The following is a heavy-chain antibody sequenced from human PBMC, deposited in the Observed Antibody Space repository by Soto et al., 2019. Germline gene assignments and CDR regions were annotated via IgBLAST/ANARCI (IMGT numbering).Heavy chain of an antibody. V-gene: IGHV3-48*03. CDR2: ISYTGSTI. CDR3: ARGLRNYSDRSGLHY. J-gene: IGHJ4*02. CDR1: EFTFSNYE. Sequence: EVQLVESGGGLVQPGGSLRLSCVGSEFTFSNYEMTWVRQAPGKGLERVSYISYTGSTIYYADSVRGRCTISRDNSKNSLYLQMNSLRAEDTAVYYCARGLRNYSDRSGLHYWGQGTLVTVSS. D-gene: IGHD3-22*01.